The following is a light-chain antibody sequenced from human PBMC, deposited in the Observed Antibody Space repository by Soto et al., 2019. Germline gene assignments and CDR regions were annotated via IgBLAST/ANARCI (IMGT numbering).Light chain of an antibody. J-gene: IGKJ1*01. CDR3: QEYNTLWT. Sequence: DIQMTQSPSTLSASLGDRVTITCRASQSISSWLAWYQQKPGKAPKLLIYKASTLQTGVPSRFSGRGSGLEFTLTISSLQPDDFATYYCQEYNTLWTFGQGTKVEMK. CDR2: KAS. V-gene: IGKV1-5*03. CDR1: QSISSW.